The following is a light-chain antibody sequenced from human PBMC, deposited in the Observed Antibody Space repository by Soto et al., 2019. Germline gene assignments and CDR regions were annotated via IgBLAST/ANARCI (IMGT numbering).Light chain of an antibody. CDR1: QSISSW. V-gene: IGKV1-5*01. Sequence: DIQMTQSPPTLSASVGDRVTITCRASQSISSWLAWFQQKPGKAPKLLIYDAANLQSGVPSRFSGSGSGTEFTLTISSLQPDDFATYYCQQYNSYSVTFGQGTKVELK. CDR2: DAA. J-gene: IGKJ1*01. CDR3: QQYNSYSVT.